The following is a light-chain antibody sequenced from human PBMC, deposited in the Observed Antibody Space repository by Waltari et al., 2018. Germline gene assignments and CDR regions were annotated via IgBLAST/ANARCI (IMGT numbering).Light chain of an antibody. J-gene: IGKJ5*01. CDR2: DAS. CDR1: QDLSNY. Sequence: DIQMTQSPSSLSASVGDRVTITCQASQDLSNYLNWYQQKPGKAPKLLIYDASNLETGVPSRFSGSGSGTDFAFTISSLQPEDIATYYCQQSYSTPRITFGQGTRLEIK. CDR3: QQSYSTPRIT. V-gene: IGKV1-33*01.